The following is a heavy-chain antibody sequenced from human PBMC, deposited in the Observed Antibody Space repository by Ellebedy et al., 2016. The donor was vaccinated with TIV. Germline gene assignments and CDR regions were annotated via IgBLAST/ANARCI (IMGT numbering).Heavy chain of an antibody. J-gene: IGHJ6*02. V-gene: IGHV4-59*01. Sequence: GSLRLSCTVSGGSISSYYWSWIRQPPGKGLEWIGYIYDSGRTNYNPSLKSRVTISVDTSKKQFSLELTSVTAADTAVYYCARDGAEGRDGYFGYYYGMDVWGQGTTVIVSS. CDR1: GGSISSYY. CDR2: IYDSGRT. CDR3: ARDGAEGRDGYFGYYYGMDV. D-gene: IGHD5-24*01.